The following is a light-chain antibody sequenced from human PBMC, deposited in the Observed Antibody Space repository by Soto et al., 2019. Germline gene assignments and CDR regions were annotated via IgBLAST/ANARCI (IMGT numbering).Light chain of an antibody. J-gene: IGKJ1*01. V-gene: IGKV1-5*03. CDR2: KAS. Sequence: DIQMTQSPSTLSAFVGDRVTITCRVSQSVSNRLAWYQQKPGRAPRLLIYKASSLESGVSSRFSGTGSGTDFTLTISSLQPDDFATYYCQHYDNSWTFGQGTKVDIK. CDR3: QHYDNSWT. CDR1: QSVSNR.